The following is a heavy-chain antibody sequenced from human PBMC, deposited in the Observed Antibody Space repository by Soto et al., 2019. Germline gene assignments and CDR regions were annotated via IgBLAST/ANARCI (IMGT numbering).Heavy chain of an antibody. V-gene: IGHV1-69*06. CDR2: ISPIFGTA. CDR3: ARVGVAAPNHDAFDI. D-gene: IGHD2-15*01. Sequence: QVQLVQSGAEVKKPGSSVKVSCKASGGTFSSYAISWVRQARGQGLEWMGGISPIFGTANYAQKFQGRVTITADKSTSTAYMELSSLRSEDTAVYYCARVGVAAPNHDAFDIWGQGTMVTVSS. CDR1: GGTFSSYA. J-gene: IGHJ3*02.